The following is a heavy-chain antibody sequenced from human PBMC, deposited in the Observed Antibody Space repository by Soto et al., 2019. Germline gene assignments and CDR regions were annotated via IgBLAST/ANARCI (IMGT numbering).Heavy chain of an antibody. CDR3: AKELRGYNFYYGMDV. CDR1: GFTFSSYG. Sequence: QVQLVESGGGVVQPGRSLRLSCAASGFTFSSYGMHWVRQAPGKGLEWVAVISYDGSNKYYADSVKGRFTISRDNSKNTLYLQMNSLRAEDTAVYYCAKELRGYNFYYGMDVWGQGTTVTVSS. CDR2: ISYDGSNK. J-gene: IGHJ6*02. D-gene: IGHD5-12*01. V-gene: IGHV3-30*18.